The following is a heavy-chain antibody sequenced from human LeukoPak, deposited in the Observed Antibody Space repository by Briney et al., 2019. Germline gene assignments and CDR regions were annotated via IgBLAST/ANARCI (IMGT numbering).Heavy chain of an antibody. V-gene: IGHV3-7*03. J-gene: IGHJ5*02. CDR2: IKQDGSEK. CDR3: ARGPPYYDFWSGYYWFDP. Sequence: GGSLSLSCAASGFTFSSYWMSWVRQAPGKGLEWVANIKQDGSEKYYVDSVKGRFTISRDNAKNSLYLQMNSLRAEDTAVYYCARGPPYYDFWSGYYWFDPWGQGTLVTVSS. CDR1: GFTFSSYW. D-gene: IGHD3-3*01.